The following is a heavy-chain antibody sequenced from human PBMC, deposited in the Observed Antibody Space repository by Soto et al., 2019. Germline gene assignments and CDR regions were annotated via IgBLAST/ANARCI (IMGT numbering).Heavy chain of an antibody. J-gene: IGHJ4*02. Sequence: QVQLQESGPGLVKPSETLSLTCTVSGGSVSSGSYYWSWIRQPPGKGLEWIGYIYNSGSTNYNPXLXSXXTISVDTYKNQFSLKLSSVTAADTALYYCVRDGNYWGQGTLVTVSS. CDR3: VRDGNY. CDR2: IYNSGST. V-gene: IGHV4-61*01. CDR1: GGSVSSGSYY.